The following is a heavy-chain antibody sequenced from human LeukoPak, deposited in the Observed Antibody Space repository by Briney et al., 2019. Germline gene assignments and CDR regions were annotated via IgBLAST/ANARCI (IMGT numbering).Heavy chain of an antibody. Sequence: GESLKISCKGSGYSFTNYWIGWVRQMPGKGLEWMGNIYPGDSDTPYSPSFQGQVTITADKSISTAYLQWSSLKASDTAMYYCARGDERNQKQPSFDYWGQGTVVTVSS. CDR3: ARGDERNQKQPSFDY. D-gene: IGHD1-1*01. CDR2: IYPGDSDT. V-gene: IGHV5-51*01. CDR1: GYSFTNYW. J-gene: IGHJ4*02.